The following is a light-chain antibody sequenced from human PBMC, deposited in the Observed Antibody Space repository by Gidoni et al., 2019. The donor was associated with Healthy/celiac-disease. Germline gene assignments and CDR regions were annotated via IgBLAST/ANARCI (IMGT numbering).Light chain of an antibody. V-gene: IGLV1-51*01. J-gene: IGLJ2*01. CDR2: DNN. CDR1: SSNIGNNY. Sequence: QPVLTQPPSVSASPAQKVTISCSGSSSNIGNNYVSWYQQLPGTAPKLLIYDNNKRPSGIPDRFSGSKSGTSATLGITGLQTGDEADYYCGTWDSSLSVVVFGGGTKLTVL. CDR3: GTWDSSLSVVV.